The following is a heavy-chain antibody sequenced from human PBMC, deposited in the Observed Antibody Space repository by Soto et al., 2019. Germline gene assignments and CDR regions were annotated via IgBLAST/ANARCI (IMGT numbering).Heavy chain of an antibody. D-gene: IGHD3-22*01. CDR2: IYYSGST. J-gene: IGHJ4*02. CDR3: ATDSSGYSYYFDY. V-gene: IGHV4-39*02. Sequence: QLQLQESGPGLVKPSETLSLTCTVSGGSISSSSYYWGWIRQPPGKGLEWIGSIYYSGSTYYNPSLKSRVTISVDTSKNQFSLKLSSVTAADTAVYYCATDSSGYSYYFDYWGQGTLVTVSS. CDR1: GGSISSSSYY.